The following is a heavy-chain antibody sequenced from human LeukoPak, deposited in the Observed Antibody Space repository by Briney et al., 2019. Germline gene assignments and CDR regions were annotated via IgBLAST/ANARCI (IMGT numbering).Heavy chain of an antibody. V-gene: IGHV1-18*01. CDR2: ISAYNGNT. Sequence: ASVKVSCKASGYTFTSYGISWVRQAPGQGLEWMGWISAYNGNTNYAQKLQGRVTMTTDTSTSTDYMELRSLRSDDTAVYYCARVATKAYSGSYSGYWGQGTLVTVSS. J-gene: IGHJ4*02. CDR1: GYTFTSYG. D-gene: IGHD1-26*01. CDR3: ARVATKAYSGSYSGY.